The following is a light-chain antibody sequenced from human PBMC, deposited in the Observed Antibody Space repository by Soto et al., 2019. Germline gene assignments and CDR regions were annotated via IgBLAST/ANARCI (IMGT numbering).Light chain of an antibody. CDR2: DVS. CDR3: SSYTSSRTYI. V-gene: IGLV2-14*03. J-gene: IGLJ1*01. Sequence: QSVLAQPASVSGSPGQSITISCAGTCSNVGGYNYVSWYQQHPGKAPKLIFYDVSNRPSGVSNRFSGSKSGNTASLTISGLQAEDEADYYCSSYTSSRTYIFGTGTKVTV. CDR1: CSNVGGYNY.